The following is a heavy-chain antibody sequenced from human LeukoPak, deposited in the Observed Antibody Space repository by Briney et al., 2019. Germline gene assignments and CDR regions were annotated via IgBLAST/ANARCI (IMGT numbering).Heavy chain of an antibody. V-gene: IGHV4-59*08. Sequence: SETLSLTCTVSGGSISSYYWSWIRQPPGKGLEWIGYIYYSGSTTYNPSLKSRVTISVDTSKNQFSLKLSSVTAADTAVYYCARVLGYCTNGVCYKNWFDPWGQGTLVTVSS. D-gene: IGHD2-8*01. CDR2: IYYSGST. CDR3: ARVLGYCTNGVCYKNWFDP. CDR1: GGSISSYY. J-gene: IGHJ5*02.